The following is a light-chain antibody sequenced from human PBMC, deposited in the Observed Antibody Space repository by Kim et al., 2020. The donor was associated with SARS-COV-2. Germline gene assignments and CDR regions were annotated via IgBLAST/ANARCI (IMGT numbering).Light chain of an antibody. CDR3: QQYAGYPRT. CDR2: AAS. J-gene: IGKJ1*01. Sequence: ASVGDRVNITCRASQGIANNVAWFQQKPGKAPKSLVYAASSLESGVPSRFSGSGSGTDFILTISSLQPEDYATYYCQQYAGYPRTFGQGTKVDIK. V-gene: IGKV1-16*01. CDR1: QGIANN.